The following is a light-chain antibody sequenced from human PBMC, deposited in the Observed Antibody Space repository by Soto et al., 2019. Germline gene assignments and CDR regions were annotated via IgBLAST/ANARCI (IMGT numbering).Light chain of an antibody. J-gene: IGKJ2*01. CDR2: GAS. Sequence: EIVMTQSPATLSVSPGERATLSCRASQSLRSNLVWYQQKPGQAPRLLIYGASTRATGVPARFSGSWSGTEFTLTISSLQSEDFAVYYCQEYNNWPPFTFGQGTKLEIK. CDR3: QEYNNWPPFT. CDR1: QSLRSN. V-gene: IGKV3-15*01.